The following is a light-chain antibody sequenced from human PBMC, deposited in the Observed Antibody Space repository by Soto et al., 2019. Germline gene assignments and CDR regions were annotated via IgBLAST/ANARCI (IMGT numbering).Light chain of an antibody. Sequence: QSALTQPPSASGSPGQSITISCTGTSSDVSSYNYVSWYQQNPGKAPKLMIYEVSNRPSGVSNRFSGSKSGNTASLTISGLQAEDEADYYCNSYTTTNTWVFGTGTKLTVL. J-gene: IGLJ1*01. CDR1: SSDVSSYNY. CDR3: NSYTTTNTWV. V-gene: IGLV2-14*01. CDR2: EVS.